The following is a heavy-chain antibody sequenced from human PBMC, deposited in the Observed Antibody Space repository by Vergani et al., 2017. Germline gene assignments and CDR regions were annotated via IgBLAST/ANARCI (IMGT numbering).Heavy chain of an antibody. V-gene: IGHV3-23*01. CDR2: ISGSGGST. J-gene: IGHJ5*02. CDR3: AGITMVRGAVGGFDP. CDR1: GFTFSSYA. Sequence: EVQLLESGGGLVQPGGSLRLSCAASGFTFSSYAMSWVRQAPGKGLEWVSAISGSGGSTYYADSVKGWFTISRDNSKNTLYLQMNSLRADDTAVYFCAGITMVRGAVGGFDPWGQGTLVTVSS. D-gene: IGHD3-10*01.